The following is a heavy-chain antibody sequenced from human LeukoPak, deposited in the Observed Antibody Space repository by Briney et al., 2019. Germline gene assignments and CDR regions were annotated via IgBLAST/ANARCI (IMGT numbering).Heavy chain of an antibody. D-gene: IGHD4-17*01. CDR2: ISWNSGSI. V-gene: IGHV3-9*01. J-gene: IGHJ4*02. CDR1: RFTFDDYA. CDR3: AKDIGLDYGDYGSYFDY. Sequence: GGSLRLSCAPSRFTFDDYAMHWVRQAPGKGLEWGSGISWNSGSIGYADSVTGRFTISRDNAKNSLYLQMNSLRAEDTALYYCAKDIGLDYGDYGSYFDYWGQGTLVTVSS.